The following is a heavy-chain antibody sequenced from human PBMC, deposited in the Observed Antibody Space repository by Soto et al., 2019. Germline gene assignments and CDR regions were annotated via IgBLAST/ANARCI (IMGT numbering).Heavy chain of an antibody. CDR1: GGTFSSYT. Sequence: QVQLVQSGAEVKKPGSSVKVSCKASGGTFSSYTISWVRQAPGQGLEWMGRIIPILGIANYAQKFQGRVTITADKSTSTACRELSSLRSEDTGVYYCASRCSGGSCYNRRDPLYLDYWGQGTLVTVSS. J-gene: IGHJ4*02. CDR3: ASRCSGGSCYNRRDPLYLDY. CDR2: IIPILGIA. D-gene: IGHD2-15*01. V-gene: IGHV1-69*02.